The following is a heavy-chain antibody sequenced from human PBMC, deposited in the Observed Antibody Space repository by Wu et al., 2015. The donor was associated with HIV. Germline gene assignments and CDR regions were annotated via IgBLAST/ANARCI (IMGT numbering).Heavy chain of an antibody. CDR1: GYTFTSYD. J-gene: IGHJ6*02. CDR3: ARGSTAGKYYYYYGMDV. Sequence: QVQLVQSGAEVKKPGASVKVSCKASGYTFTSYDINWVRQATGQGLEWMGWMNPNSGNTGYAQKFQGRVTMTRNTSISTAYMELSSLRSEDTAVYYCARGSTAGKYYYYYGMDVWGQGDHGHPSP. CDR2: MNPNSGNT. V-gene: IGHV1-8*01. D-gene: IGHD4-11*01.